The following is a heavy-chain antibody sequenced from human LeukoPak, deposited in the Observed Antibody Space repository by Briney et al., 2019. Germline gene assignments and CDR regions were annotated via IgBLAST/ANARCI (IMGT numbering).Heavy chain of an antibody. CDR1: GFTFSSYE. D-gene: IGHD4-17*01. J-gene: IGHJ4*02. V-gene: IGHV3-48*03. CDR2: ISSSGTTI. Sequence: PGGSLRLSCAASGFTFSSYEMNWVRQAPGKGLEWVSYISSSGTTIYYADSVKGRFTISRDNPKKSLYLQMNSLRAEDTAVYYCARETVRNYFDYWGQGTLVTVSS. CDR3: ARETVRNYFDY.